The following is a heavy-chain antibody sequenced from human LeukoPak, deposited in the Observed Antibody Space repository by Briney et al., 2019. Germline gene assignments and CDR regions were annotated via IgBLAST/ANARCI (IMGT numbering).Heavy chain of an antibody. Sequence: GASVKVSCKASGYIFSNYGITWVRQAPGQGLEWMGWINPNSGGTNYAQKFQGRVTMTRDTSISTAYMELSRLRSDDTAVYYCARVVPKYSSGWYTIDYWGQGTLVTVSS. J-gene: IGHJ4*02. V-gene: IGHV1-2*02. D-gene: IGHD6-19*01. CDR3: ARVVPKYSSGWYTIDY. CDR1: GYIFSNYG. CDR2: INPNSGGT.